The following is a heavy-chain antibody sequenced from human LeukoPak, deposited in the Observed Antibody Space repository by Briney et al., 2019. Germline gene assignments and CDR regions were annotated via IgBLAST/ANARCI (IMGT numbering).Heavy chain of an antibody. CDR2: IYYSGST. CDR1: GGSVTSNSYY. V-gene: IGHV4-39*07. J-gene: IGHJ5*02. D-gene: IGHD4-11*01. CDR3: ARDDYTDNWFDP. Sequence: SETLSLTCTVSGGSVTSNSYYWGWIRQPPGKGLEWIGSIYYSGSTYYNPSLKSRVTISVDTSKNQFSLKLSSVTAADTAVYYCARDDYTDNWFDPCGQGTLVTVSS.